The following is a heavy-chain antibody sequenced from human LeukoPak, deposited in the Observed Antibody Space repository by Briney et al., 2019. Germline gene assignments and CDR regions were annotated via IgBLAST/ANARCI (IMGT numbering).Heavy chain of an antibody. CDR2: INPSGGST. CDR3: ARVARESKFNMFPAISSGPDYYYYYMDV. Sequence: ASVKVSCKASGYTFTSYYMHWVRQAPGQGLEWMGIINPSGGSTSYAQKFQGRVTMTRDTSTSTVYMELSSLRSEDTAVYYCARVARESKFNMFPAISSGPDYYYYYMDVWGKGTTVTVSS. CDR1: GYTFTSYY. J-gene: IGHJ6*03. V-gene: IGHV1-46*01. D-gene: IGHD1-26*01.